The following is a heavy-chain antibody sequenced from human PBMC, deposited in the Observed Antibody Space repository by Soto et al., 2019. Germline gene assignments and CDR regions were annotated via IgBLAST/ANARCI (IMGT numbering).Heavy chain of an antibody. CDR1: GYTFTTYG. CDR3: AADCGSHGPVDC. D-gene: IGHD2-21*01. V-gene: IGHV1-18*01. Sequence: ASVKVSCKASGYTFTTYGLSWVRQAPGQGLEWMGWISAYNGNTNYAQKLQGRITMTEDTSTDTAYLELGSLKSEDSAVYYCAADCGSHGPVDCWGQGTLVTVSS. J-gene: IGHJ4*02. CDR2: ISAYNGNT.